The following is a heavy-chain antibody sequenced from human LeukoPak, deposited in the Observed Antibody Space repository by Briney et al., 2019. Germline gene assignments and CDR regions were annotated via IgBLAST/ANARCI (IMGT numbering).Heavy chain of an antibody. Sequence: ASVKVSCKASGYTFTGYYMHWVRQAPGQGLEWMGWINPNSGGTNYAQKFQGRVTMTRDTSISTAYMELSRLRSDDTAVYYCARAGEVAYCGGDCALGDYFDYWGQGTLVTVSS. CDR2: INPNSGGT. D-gene: IGHD2-21*02. J-gene: IGHJ4*02. CDR1: GYTFTGYY. V-gene: IGHV1-2*02. CDR3: ARAGEVAYCGGDCALGDYFDY.